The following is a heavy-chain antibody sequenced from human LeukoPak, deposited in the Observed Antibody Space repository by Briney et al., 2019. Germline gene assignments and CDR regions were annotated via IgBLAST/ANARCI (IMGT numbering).Heavy chain of an antibody. CDR2: IKPNNGVT. CDR1: GYTFTGQW. CDR3: TTGAYQYFDH. V-gene: IGHV1-2*02. Sequence: ASVKVSCKASGYTFTGQWMHWVRQAPGQGPECMGWIKPNNGVTTYSQKFQGRVTITRDTASSTIYMELSELESDDTAVYFCTTGAYQYFDHWGQGTLVTVSS. J-gene: IGHJ4*02. D-gene: IGHD1-26*01.